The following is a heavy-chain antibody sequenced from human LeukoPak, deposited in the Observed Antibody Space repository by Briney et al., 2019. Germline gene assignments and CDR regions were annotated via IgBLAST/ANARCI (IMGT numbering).Heavy chain of an antibody. CDR1: GFTFSSYA. CDR3: AKPDDAVAGRYPDY. V-gene: IGHV3-23*01. J-gene: IGHJ4*02. Sequence: PGWSLRLSCAASGFTFSSYAMSWVRQAPGKGLDWVSAISGSGGSTYYADSVKGRFTISRDNSKNTLYLQMNSLRAEDTAVYYCAKPDDAVAGRYPDYWGQGTLVTVSS. CDR2: ISGSGGST. D-gene: IGHD6-19*01.